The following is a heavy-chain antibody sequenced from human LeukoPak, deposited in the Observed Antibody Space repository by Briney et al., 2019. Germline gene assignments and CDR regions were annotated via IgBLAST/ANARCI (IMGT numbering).Heavy chain of an antibody. CDR1: GFTFSSYW. CDR3: ARDLGVSAAGTFDY. CDR2: IYSGGST. J-gene: IGHJ4*02. Sequence: GGSLRLSCAASGFTFSSYWMSWVRQAPGKGLEWVSVIYSGGSTYYADSVKGRFTISRDNSKNTLYLQMNSLRAEDTAVYYCARDLGVSAAGTFDYWGQGTLVTVSS. D-gene: IGHD6-13*01. V-gene: IGHV3-53*01.